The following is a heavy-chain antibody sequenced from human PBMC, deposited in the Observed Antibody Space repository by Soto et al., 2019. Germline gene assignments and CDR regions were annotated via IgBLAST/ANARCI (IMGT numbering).Heavy chain of an antibody. V-gene: IGHV5-51*01. D-gene: IGHD3-9*01. Sequence: PGESPKISCKSSGYSFSSYWIAWVRLMPGKGLEWMGSIYPDDSDTKYSLSFQGQVIISADKSISAAYLQWSSLKASDTAIYYCARNSLTGYYNYYYSMDVWGQGTTVTVSS. J-gene: IGHJ6*02. CDR3: ARNSLTGYYNYYYSMDV. CDR2: IYPDDSDT. CDR1: GYSFSSYW.